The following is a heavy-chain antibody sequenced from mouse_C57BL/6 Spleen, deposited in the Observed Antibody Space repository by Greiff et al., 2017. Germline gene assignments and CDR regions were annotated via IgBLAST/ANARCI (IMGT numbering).Heavy chain of an antibody. CDR2: IDPNSGGT. CDR1: GYTFTSYW. CDR3: ARSTFITTVVAGNYFDD. V-gene: IGHV1-72*01. D-gene: IGHD1-1*01. Sequence: QVQLQQPGAELVKPGASVKLSCKASGYTFTSYWMHWVKQRPGRGLEWIGRIDPNSGGTKYNEKFKSKATLTVDKPSSTAYMQLSSLTSEDSAVYYCARSTFITTVVAGNYFDDWGQGTTLTVSS. J-gene: IGHJ2*01.